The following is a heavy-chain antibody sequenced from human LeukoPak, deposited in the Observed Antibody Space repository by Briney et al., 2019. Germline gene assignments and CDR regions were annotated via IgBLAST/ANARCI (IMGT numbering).Heavy chain of an antibody. CDR3: ARDLMGGKWELEYFQH. D-gene: IGHD1-26*01. CDR2: ISSSSSYT. Sequence: PGGSLRLSCAAFGFTFSDYYMSWIRQAPGKGLEWVSYISSSSSYTNYADSVKGRFTISRDNAKNSLYLQMNSLRAEDTAVYYCARDLMGGKWELEYFQHWGQGTLVTVSS. CDR1: GFTFSDYY. V-gene: IGHV3-11*05. J-gene: IGHJ1*01.